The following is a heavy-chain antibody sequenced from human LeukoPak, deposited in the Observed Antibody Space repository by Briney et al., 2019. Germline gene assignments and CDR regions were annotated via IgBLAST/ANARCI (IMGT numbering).Heavy chain of an antibody. Sequence: SQTLSLTCTVSGGSISSGSYYGSWIRQPAGKGLEWIGRIYTSGSTNYNPSLKSRVTISVDTSKNQFSLKLSSVTAADTAVYYCARDLIGSSSWFHPRYYYYYYMDVWGKGTTVTVSS. V-gene: IGHV4-61*02. J-gene: IGHJ6*03. D-gene: IGHD6-13*01. CDR1: GGSISSGSYY. CDR2: IYTSGST. CDR3: ARDLIGSSSWFHPRYYYYYYMDV.